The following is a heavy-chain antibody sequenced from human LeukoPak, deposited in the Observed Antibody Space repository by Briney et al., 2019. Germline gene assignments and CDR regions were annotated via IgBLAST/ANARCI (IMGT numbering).Heavy chain of an antibody. CDR3: ARASGDTVDTTTMGSY. D-gene: IGHD5-18*01. CDR1: GFTFSTYS. V-gene: IGHV3-21*01. Sequence: PGGSLRLSCAASGFTFSTYSMNWVRQAPGKGLEWVSSISSSSAYIYYADSVKGRFTISRDNAKNSLYLQTNSLRAEDTAVYYCARASGDTVDTTTMGSYWGQGTLVTVSS. J-gene: IGHJ4*02. CDR2: ISSSSAYI.